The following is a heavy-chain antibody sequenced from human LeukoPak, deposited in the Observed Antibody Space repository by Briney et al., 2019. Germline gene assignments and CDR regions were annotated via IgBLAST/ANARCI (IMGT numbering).Heavy chain of an antibody. Sequence: GGSLRLSCAASGFTFSSYSMNWVRQAPGKGLEWVSSISSSSSYIYYADSVKGRFTISRDNAKNSLYLQMNSLRAEDTAVYYCAKAKPYDSSGYYLFAAIDYWGQGTLVTVSS. CDR1: GFTFSSYS. CDR3: AKAKPYDSSGYYLFAAIDY. CDR2: ISSSSSYI. V-gene: IGHV3-21*04. D-gene: IGHD3-22*01. J-gene: IGHJ4*02.